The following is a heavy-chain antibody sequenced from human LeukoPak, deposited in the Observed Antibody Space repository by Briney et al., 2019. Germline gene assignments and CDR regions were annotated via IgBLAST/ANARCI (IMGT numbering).Heavy chain of an antibody. V-gene: IGHV1-2*02. CDR3: ARDRGDGYTFDY. J-gene: IGHJ4*02. CDR1: GGTFSSYA. Sequence: ASVKVSCKASGGTFSSYAISWVRQAPGQGLEWMGWINPNSGGTNYAQKFQGRVTMTRDTSISTAYMELSRLRSDDTAVYYCARDRGDGYTFDYWGQGTLVTVSS. CDR2: INPNSGGT. D-gene: IGHD5-24*01.